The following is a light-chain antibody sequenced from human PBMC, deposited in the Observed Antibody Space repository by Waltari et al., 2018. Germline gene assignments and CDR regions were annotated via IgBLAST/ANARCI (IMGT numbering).Light chain of an antibody. J-gene: IGLJ3*02. Sequence: QSVLTQPPSLSGAPCQRVTLACPRSTPNLGPAHVLPGYQVFPGTAPKLLIYGNNNRPSGVPDRFSGSKSDPSASLAIGGLQAEDEADYYCQSFDIRLSGGVVFGGGTKVTVL. CDR2: GNN. V-gene: IGLV1-40*01. CDR1: TPNLGPAHV. CDR3: QSFDIRLSGGVV.